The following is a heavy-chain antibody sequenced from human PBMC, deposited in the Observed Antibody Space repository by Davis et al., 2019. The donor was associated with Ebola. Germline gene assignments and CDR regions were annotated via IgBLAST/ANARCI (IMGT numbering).Heavy chain of an antibody. Sequence: SETLSLTCAVYGGSFSGYFWSWIRQPPGKGLEWIGEVSRSGNTNYNPSVEGRVTILLDAPKNQFSLSLKSVPAADTAVYSCARTALTSISDSGLGYNYFDPWGQGTLVTVSS. CDR1: GGSFSGYF. CDR2: VSRSGNT. V-gene: IGHV4-34*01. CDR3: ARTALTSISDSGLGYNYFDP. J-gene: IGHJ5*02. D-gene: IGHD4-17*01.